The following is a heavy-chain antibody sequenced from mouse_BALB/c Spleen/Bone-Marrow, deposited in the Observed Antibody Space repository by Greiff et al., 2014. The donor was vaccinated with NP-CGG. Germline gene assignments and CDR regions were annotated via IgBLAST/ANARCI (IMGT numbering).Heavy chain of an antibody. CDR2: IDPSDSYT. CDR1: GYTFTSYW. CDR3: TRMWAY. Sequence: QVQLQQPGAELVKPGASVKMSCKASGYTFTSYWMHWVKQRPGQGLEWIGTIDPSDSYTSYNQKFKGKATLTVDTSSITAYMQLSSLTSEDSAVYYCTRMWAYWGQGTLVTVSA. V-gene: IGHV1S127*01. J-gene: IGHJ3*01.